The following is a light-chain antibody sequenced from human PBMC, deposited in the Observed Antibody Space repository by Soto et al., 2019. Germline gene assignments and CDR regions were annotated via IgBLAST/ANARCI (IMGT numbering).Light chain of an antibody. Sequence: VLTQSRGTLSLSPGDRPTLSCRASQTVSNNYLAWCQKKPGQAPRLIMYGASRRATGIPDRFSGGGSGTDFTLTISSLEPEEFAVYFCQQYAGPPTTVGQGTRREIK. CDR3: QQYAGPPTT. CDR1: QTVSNNY. CDR2: GAS. J-gene: IGKJ5*01. V-gene: IGKV3-20*01.